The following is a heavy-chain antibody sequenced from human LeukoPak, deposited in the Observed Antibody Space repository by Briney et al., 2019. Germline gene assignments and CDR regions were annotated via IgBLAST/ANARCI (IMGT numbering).Heavy chain of an antibody. J-gene: IGHJ5*02. CDR3: ARATPGVFGWFDP. V-gene: IGHV4-59*01. D-gene: IGHD2-8*01. Sequence: SETLSLTCTVSGGSISRYYWSWIRQPPGKGLEWIGYISYSGSTNYNPSLKSRVTISVDTSKNQFSLKPSSVTAADTAVYYCARATPGVFGWFDPWGQGTLVTVSS. CDR1: GGSISRYY. CDR2: ISYSGST.